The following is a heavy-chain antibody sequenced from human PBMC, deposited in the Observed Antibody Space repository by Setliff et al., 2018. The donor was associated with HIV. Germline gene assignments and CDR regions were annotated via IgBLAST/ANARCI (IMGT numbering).Heavy chain of an antibody. D-gene: IGHD3-16*02. Sequence: SETLSLTCAVYGGSFSNYYWSWIRQSPGEGLEWIGEINHGGSTNYNPSLKSRVTMSVDTSKNQFSLQLTSVTAADTAVYYCATYTFGGVISRGFFDYWGQGTLVTVSS. CDR2: INHGGST. J-gene: IGHJ4*02. CDR3: ATYTFGGVISRGFFDY. CDR1: GGSFSNYY. V-gene: IGHV4-34*01.